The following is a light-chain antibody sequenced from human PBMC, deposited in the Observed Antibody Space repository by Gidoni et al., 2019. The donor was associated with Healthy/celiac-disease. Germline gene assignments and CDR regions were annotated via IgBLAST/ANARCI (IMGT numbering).Light chain of an antibody. CDR2: QDS. J-gene: IGLJ3*02. CDR1: KLGDKY. Sequence: SYELTQPPSVSVSPGQTASITCSGDKLGDKYACWYQQKPGQSPVLVIYQDSKRPSGIPERFSGSNSGNTATLTISGTQAMDEADYYCQAWDGPLVFGGGTKLTVL. CDR3: QAWDGPLV. V-gene: IGLV3-1*01.